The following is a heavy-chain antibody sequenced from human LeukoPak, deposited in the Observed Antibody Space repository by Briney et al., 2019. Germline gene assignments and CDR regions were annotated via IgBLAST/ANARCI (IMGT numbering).Heavy chain of an antibody. CDR1: GFTFSRYG. V-gene: IGHV3-33*06. Sequence: GGSLRLSCVASGFTFSRYGMHWVRQAPGKGLEWVAVILLDGSKEFYTDSVKGRFTISRDNSKNMLYLQMNSLRAEDTALYYCAKRSDILTGYYHFDYWGQGTLVTVS. CDR3: AKRSDILTGYYHFDY. D-gene: IGHD3-9*01. J-gene: IGHJ4*02. CDR2: ILLDGSKE.